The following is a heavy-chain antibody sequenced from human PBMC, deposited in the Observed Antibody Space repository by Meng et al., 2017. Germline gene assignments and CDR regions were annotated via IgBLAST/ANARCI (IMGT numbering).Heavy chain of an antibody. J-gene: IGHJ4*02. CDR2: INPNSGGT. V-gene: IGHV1-2*02. Sequence: QWQVVQPGGGVKKPGASVKVSCKASGYTFTGYYMHWVRQAPGQGLEWMGWINPNSGGTNYAQKFQGRVTMTRDTSISTAYMELSRLRSDDTAVYYCARFGGIVATISAFDYWGQGTLVTVSS. CDR1: GYTFTGYY. D-gene: IGHD5-12*01. CDR3: ARFGGIVATISAFDY.